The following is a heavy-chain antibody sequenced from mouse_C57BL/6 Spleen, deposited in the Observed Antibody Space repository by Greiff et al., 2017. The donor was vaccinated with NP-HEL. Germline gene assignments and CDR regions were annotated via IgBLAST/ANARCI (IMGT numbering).Heavy chain of an antibody. Sequence: EVQLQQSGPVLVKPGASVKMSCKASGYTFTDYYMNWVKQSHGKSLEWIGVINPYNGGTSYNQKFKGKATLTVDKSSSTAYMELNSLTSEDSAVYYCARIYYDYDAYAMDYWGQGTSVTVSS. V-gene: IGHV1-19*01. CDR3: ARIYYDYDAYAMDY. J-gene: IGHJ4*01. D-gene: IGHD2-4*01. CDR1: GYTFTDYY. CDR2: INPYNGGT.